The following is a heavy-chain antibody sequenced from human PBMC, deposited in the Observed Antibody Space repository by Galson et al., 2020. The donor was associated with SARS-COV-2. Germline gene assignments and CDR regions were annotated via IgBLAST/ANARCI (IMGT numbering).Heavy chain of an antibody. J-gene: IGHJ4*02. CDR3: ARGAPGY. CDR1: GGSFSDYY. V-gene: IGHV4-34*01. Sequence: SETLSLTCAVYGGSFSDYYWTWIRQAPGKGLEWIGQINHSGSTNYNPSLKSRVTMSVDTSKNQFSLKMRSVTAADTAMYYCARGAPGYGGQGTLVTVSS. CDR2: INHSGST.